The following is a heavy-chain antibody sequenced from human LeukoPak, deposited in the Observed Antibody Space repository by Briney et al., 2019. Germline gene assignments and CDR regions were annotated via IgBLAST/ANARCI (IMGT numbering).Heavy chain of an antibody. CDR1: GFTFSDYY. D-gene: IGHD5-12*01. Sequence: PGGSLRLSCAASGFTFSDYYMGWIRQPPGKGLEWIGSIYYSGSTYYNPSLKSRVTISVDTSKNQFSLKLSSVTAADTAVYYCARDLNSGYDLGVLDYWGQGTLVTVSS. CDR3: ARDLNSGYDLGVLDY. V-gene: IGHV4-38-2*02. J-gene: IGHJ4*02. CDR2: IYYSGST.